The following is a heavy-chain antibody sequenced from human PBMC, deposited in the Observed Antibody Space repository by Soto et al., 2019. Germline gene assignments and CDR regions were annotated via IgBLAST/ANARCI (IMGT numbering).Heavy chain of an antibody. J-gene: IGHJ5*02. CDR1: GFTFNEYA. CDR3: TKVFYATGRGACWYDGFDP. V-gene: IGHV3-23*01. CDR2: IGGGGTST. D-gene: IGHD6-13*01. Sequence: GGSLRLSCAASGFTFNEYAMTWVRQAPGKGLEWVSVIGGGGTSTFYSDSVKGRFTISRDNSKNTLYLLMNSLGAEDTAVYYCTKVFYATGRGACWYDGFDPWGQGTLVTVSS.